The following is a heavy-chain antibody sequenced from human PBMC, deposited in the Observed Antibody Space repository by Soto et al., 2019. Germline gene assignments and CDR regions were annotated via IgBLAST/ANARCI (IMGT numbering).Heavy chain of an antibody. Sequence: GGSLRLSCAASGFTFSSYSMNWVRLAPGKGLEYVAVIDDTGINTYYADSVKGRFAISRDNSKNTLYLRMSSVRVEDTAVYYCASDLLTARSYWGQGTPVTVSS. J-gene: IGHJ4*02. D-gene: IGHD3-9*01. V-gene: IGHV3-64D*08. CDR1: GFTFSSYS. CDR2: IDDTGINT. CDR3: ASDLLTARSY.